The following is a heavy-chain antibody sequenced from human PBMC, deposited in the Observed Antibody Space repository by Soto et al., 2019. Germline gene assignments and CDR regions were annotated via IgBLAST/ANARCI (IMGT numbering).Heavy chain of an antibody. CDR3: ARVHGGNFYYYYGMDV. D-gene: IGHD2-21*02. CDR1: GFTFSSYW. V-gene: IGHV3-74*01. Sequence: PGGSLRLSCAASGFTFSSYWMHWVRQAPGKGLVWVSRINSDGSSTSYADSVKGRFTISRDNAKNTLYLQMNSLRAEDTAVYYCARVHGGNFYYYYGMDVWGQGTTVTVSS. J-gene: IGHJ6*02. CDR2: INSDGSST.